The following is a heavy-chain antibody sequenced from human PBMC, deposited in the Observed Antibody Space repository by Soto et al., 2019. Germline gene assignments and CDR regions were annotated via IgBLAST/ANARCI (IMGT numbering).Heavy chain of an antibody. CDR2: ISSSSSYI. Sequence: EVQLVESGGGLVKPGGSLRLSCAASGFSFSNYGMNWVRQAPGKWLEWVSSISSSSSYISYADSVKGRFTISRDNAKNSVYLQMNSLRDEDTAVYYCARSDCTSTSCYVVWFDPWGQGTLVTVSS. D-gene: IGHD2-2*01. V-gene: IGHV3-21*01. CDR1: GFSFSNYG. CDR3: ARSDCTSTSCYVVWFDP. J-gene: IGHJ5*02.